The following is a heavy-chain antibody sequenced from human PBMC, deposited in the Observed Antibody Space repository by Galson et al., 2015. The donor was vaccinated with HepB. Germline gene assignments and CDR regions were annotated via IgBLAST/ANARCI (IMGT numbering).Heavy chain of an antibody. D-gene: IGHD3-16*02. CDR3: ARRGSMITFGGVIVHGLFDY. CDR1: GYSFTSYW. J-gene: IGHJ4*02. CDR2: IYPGDSDT. V-gene: IGHV5-51*03. Sequence: QSGAEVKKPGESLKISCKGSGYSFTSYWIGWVRQMPGKGLEWMGIIYPGDSDTRYSPSFQGQVTISADKSISTAYLQWSSLKASDTAMYYCARRGSMITFGGVIVHGLFDYWGQGTLVTVSS.